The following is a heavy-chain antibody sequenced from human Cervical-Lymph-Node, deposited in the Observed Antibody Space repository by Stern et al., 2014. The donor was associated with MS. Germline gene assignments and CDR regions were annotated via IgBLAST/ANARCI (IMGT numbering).Heavy chain of an antibody. V-gene: IGHV3-33*01. D-gene: IGHD2-2*01. CDR1: GFTFSSHG. CDR2: IWYDGSNE. Sequence: VQLVESEGGVVQPGRSLRLSCVAFGFTFSSHGMHWVRQAPGKGLEWVAVIWYDGSNENYASSVKGRVTISRDNSKNTLYLQMNSLRAEDTAVYYCVAYASGDNINYWGQGTLVTVSS. CDR3: VAYASGDNINY. J-gene: IGHJ4*02.